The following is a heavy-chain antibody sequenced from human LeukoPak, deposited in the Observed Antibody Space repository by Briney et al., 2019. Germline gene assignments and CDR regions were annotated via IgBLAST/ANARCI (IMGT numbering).Heavy chain of an antibody. Sequence: PSETLSLTCTVSGDSISSSSYYWSWIRQPAGKGLEWIGRIYTSGSTNHNPSLKSRVTMSVDKSKNQLSLKLSSVTAADTAVYYCARGAYHYGSGSYYFDYWGQGTLVTVSS. CDR2: IYTSGST. V-gene: IGHV4-61*02. J-gene: IGHJ4*02. D-gene: IGHD3-10*01. CDR1: GDSISSSSYY. CDR3: ARGAYHYGSGSYYFDY.